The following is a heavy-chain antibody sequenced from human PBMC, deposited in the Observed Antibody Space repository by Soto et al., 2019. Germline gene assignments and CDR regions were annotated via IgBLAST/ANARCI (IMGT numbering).Heavy chain of an antibody. CDR2: INHSGST. D-gene: IGHD6-6*01. Sequence: PSETLSLTCAVYGGSFSGYYWSWIRQPPGKGLEWIGEINHSGSTNYNPSLKSRVTISVDTSKNQFSLKLSSVTAADTAVYYCARAIGTSSSHYYYGMDVWRQGTTVTVSS. CDR1: GGSFSGYY. V-gene: IGHV4-34*01. J-gene: IGHJ6*02. CDR3: ARAIGTSSSHYYYGMDV.